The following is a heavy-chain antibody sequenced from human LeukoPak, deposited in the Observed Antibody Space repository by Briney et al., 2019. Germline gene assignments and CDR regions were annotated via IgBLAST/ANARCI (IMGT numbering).Heavy chain of an antibody. CDR3: ARTRYSSSWYPPHFDY. J-gene: IGHJ4*02. Sequence: GGSLRLSCAASGFTFSSYWMHWVRQAPGKGLVWVSRINSDGSSTSYADSVKGRFTISRDNAKNTLYLQMNSLRAEDTAVYYCARTRYSSSWYPPHFDYWGQGTLVTVSS. CDR1: GFTFSSYW. D-gene: IGHD6-13*01. V-gene: IGHV3-74*01. CDR2: INSDGSST.